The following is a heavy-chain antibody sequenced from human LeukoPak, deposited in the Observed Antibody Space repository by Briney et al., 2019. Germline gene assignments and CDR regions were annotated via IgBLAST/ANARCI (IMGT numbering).Heavy chain of an antibody. CDR2: IRSKANSYAT. CDR3: TRHEDYYGSGSYYNAFDI. D-gene: IGHD3-10*01. V-gene: IGHV3-73*01. Sequence: PGGSLKLSCAASGFTFSGSAMHWVRQASGKGLEWVGRIRSKANSYATAYAASAKGRFTISRDDSKNTAYLQMNSLKTEDTAVYYCTRHEDYYGSGSYYNAFDIWGQGTMVTVSS. CDR1: GFTFSGSA. J-gene: IGHJ3*02.